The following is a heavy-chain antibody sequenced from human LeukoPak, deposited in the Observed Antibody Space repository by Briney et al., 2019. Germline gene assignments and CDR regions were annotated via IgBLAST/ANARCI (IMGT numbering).Heavy chain of an antibody. V-gene: IGHV4-34*01. Sequence: SETLSLTCAVYGGSFSGYYWNWIRQPPGKGLEWIGEINHSGSTNYNPSLKSRVTISVDTSKNQFSLKLSSVTAADTAVYYCAREVVVVPGYYYMDVWGKGTTVTVSS. CDR3: AREVVVVPGYYYMDV. J-gene: IGHJ6*03. CDR1: GGSFSGYY. D-gene: IGHD2-2*01. CDR2: INHSGST.